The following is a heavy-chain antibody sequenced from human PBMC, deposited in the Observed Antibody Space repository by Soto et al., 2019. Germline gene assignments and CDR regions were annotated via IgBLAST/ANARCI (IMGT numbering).Heavy chain of an antibody. CDR3: ARNLKKSTSRDRGNWFDP. J-gene: IGHJ5*02. CDR2: IYYSGST. D-gene: IGHD2-2*01. Sequence: SETLSLTCTVSGGSISSSSYYWGWIRQPPGKGLEWIGSIYYSGSTYYNPSLKSRVTISVDTSKNQFSLKLSSVTAADTAVYYCARNLKKSTSRDRGNWFDPWGQGTLVTVSS. V-gene: IGHV4-39*01. CDR1: GGSISSSSYY.